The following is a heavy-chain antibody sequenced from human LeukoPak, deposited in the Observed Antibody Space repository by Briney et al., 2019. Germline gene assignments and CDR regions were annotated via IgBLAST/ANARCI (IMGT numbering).Heavy chain of an antibody. CDR1: GFTFSSYW. CDR2: ISSSGSTI. J-gene: IGHJ5*02. CDR3: ATQAVAGPWFDP. V-gene: IGHV3-48*04. D-gene: IGHD6-19*01. Sequence: PGGSLRLSCAASGFTFSSYWMSWVRQAPGKGLEWVSYISSSGSTIYYADSVKGRFTISRDNAKNSLYLQMNSLRAEDTAVYYCATQAVAGPWFDPWGQGTLVTVSS.